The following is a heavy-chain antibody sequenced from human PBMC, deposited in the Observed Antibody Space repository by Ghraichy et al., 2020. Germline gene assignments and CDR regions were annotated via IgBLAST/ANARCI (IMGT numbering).Heavy chain of an antibody. V-gene: IGHV3-30*18. J-gene: IGHJ4*02. Sequence: GGSLRLSCAASGFTFSSYGMHWVRQAPGKGLEWVAVISYDGSNKYYADSVKGRFTISRDNSKNTLYLQMNSLRAEDTAVYYCAKAGRLDYSSPLDYWGQGTLVTVSS. CDR1: GFTFSSYG. CDR2: ISYDGSNK. CDR3: AKAGRLDYSSPLDY. D-gene: IGHD4-11*01.